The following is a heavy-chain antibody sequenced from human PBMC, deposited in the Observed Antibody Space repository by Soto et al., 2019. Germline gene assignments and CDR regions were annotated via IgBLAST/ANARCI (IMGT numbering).Heavy chain of an antibody. J-gene: IGHJ4*02. CDR1: GGSVSNSDW. V-gene: IGHV4-4*02. CDR3: ASAPSSNMILDS. CDR2: IFHSGRT. Sequence: QVQLQESGPGLVEPSGTLSLTCAVSGGSVSNSDWVTWVRQSPGKGLEWIGEIFHSGRTNYNPSLKSRVALSVDMSKTQFALRMTSVPAADTAMYYCASAPSSNMILDSWGQGTLVTVSS. D-gene: IGHD3-16*01.